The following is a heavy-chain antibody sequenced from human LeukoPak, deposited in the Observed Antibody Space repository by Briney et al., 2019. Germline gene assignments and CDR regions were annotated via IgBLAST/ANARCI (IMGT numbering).Heavy chain of an antibody. CDR1: GFTFSNYG. J-gene: IGHJ4*02. D-gene: IGHD1-1*01. CDR3: ARCTTGRTFGSLREIKRSREIDY. V-gene: IGHV3-21*01. CDR2: ISSSSSYI. Sequence: GGTLRLSCAASGFTFSNYGMTWVRQAPGKGLEWVSSISSSSSYIYYADSVKGRFTISRDNAKNSLYLQMNSLRVEDTAVYYCARCTTGRTFGSLREIKRSREIDYWGQGTLVTVSS.